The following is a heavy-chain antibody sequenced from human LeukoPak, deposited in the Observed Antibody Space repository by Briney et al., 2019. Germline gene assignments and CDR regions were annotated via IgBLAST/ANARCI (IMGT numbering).Heavy chain of an antibody. V-gene: IGHV4-59*08. Sequence: SETLSLTCTVSGGSISSYYWSWIRQPPGKGLEWVGYIYYSGSTNYNPSLKSRVTISVDTSKNQFSLKLSSVTAADTAVYYCATYSSSWSRGYFQHWGQGTLVTVSS. CDR1: GGSISSYY. CDR3: ATYSSSWSRGYFQH. CDR2: IYYSGST. D-gene: IGHD6-13*01. J-gene: IGHJ1*01.